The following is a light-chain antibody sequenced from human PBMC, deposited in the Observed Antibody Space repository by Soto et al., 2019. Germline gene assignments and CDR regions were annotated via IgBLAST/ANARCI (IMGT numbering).Light chain of an antibody. CDR2: GAS. CDR3: QQYGTSPTWT. Sequence: EIVLTQSPGTLSLSPGERATLSCRASQSVSSTYLAWYQQKPGQAPRLLIYGASSRATGIPDRFSGSGSGTDFTLTLSRLEPEDLAVYYCQQYGTSPTWTFGQGTKVEV. V-gene: IGKV3-20*01. J-gene: IGKJ1*01. CDR1: QSVSSTY.